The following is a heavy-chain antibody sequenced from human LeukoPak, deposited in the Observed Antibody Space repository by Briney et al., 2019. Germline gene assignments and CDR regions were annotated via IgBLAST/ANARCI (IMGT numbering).Heavy chain of an antibody. D-gene: IGHD6-13*01. J-gene: IGHJ4*02. CDR1: GFTFDDYA. CDR2: ISWNSGSI. Sequence: GGSLRLSCAASGFTFDDYAMHRVRQAPGKGLEWVSGISWNSGSIGYADSVKGRFTISRDNAKNSLYLQMNSLRAEDTALYYCAKVRPSSSWYDGFDYWGQGTLVTVSS. V-gene: IGHV3-9*01. CDR3: AKVRPSSSWYDGFDY.